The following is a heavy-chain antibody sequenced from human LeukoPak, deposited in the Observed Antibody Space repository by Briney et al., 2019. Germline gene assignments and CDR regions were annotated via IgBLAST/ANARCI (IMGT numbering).Heavy chain of an antibody. Sequence: ASVKVSCKASGGTFSSYAISWVRQAPGQGLEWMGWINPNSGGTNYAQKFQGRVTMTRDTSISTAYMELSRLRSDDTAVYYCARGGSTYSGSYYPSDYWGQGTLVTVSS. J-gene: IGHJ4*02. V-gene: IGHV1-2*02. CDR1: GGTFSSYA. D-gene: IGHD1-26*01. CDR3: ARGGSTYSGSYYPSDY. CDR2: INPNSGGT.